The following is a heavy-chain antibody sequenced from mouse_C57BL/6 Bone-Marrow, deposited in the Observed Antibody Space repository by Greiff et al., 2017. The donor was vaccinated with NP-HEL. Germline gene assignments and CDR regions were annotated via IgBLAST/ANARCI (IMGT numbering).Heavy chain of an antibody. CDR2: IYPGSGRT. V-gene: IGHV1-55*01. CDR3: ARIYYDYDGGYFDV. Sequence: QVQLQQPGAELVKPGASVKMSCKASGYTFTSYWLTWVKQRPGQGLEWIGDIYPGSGRTNYNEKFKSKATLTVDTSSSPSYMQLSSLTSEDSAVNDCARIYYDYDGGYFDVWGTGTTVTVSS. J-gene: IGHJ1*03. CDR1: GYTFTSYW. D-gene: IGHD2-4*01.